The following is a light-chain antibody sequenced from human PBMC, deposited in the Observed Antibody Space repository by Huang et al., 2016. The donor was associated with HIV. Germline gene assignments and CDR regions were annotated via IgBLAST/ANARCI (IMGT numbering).Light chain of an antibody. CDR1: QNISNN. CDR3: QQYDNWPPRST. J-gene: IGKJ1*01. V-gene: IGKV3-15*01. Sequence: EIVMTQSPVTLSVSPGERASLSCRASQNISNNLAWYQQEPGQAPRLLICGASTRATGIPARFSGSGSGTEFTLTISSLQSADVAVYYCQQYDNWPPRSTFGQGTKVEIK. CDR2: GAS.